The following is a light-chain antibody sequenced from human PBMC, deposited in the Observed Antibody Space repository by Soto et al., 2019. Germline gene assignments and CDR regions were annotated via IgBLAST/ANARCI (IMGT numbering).Light chain of an antibody. Sequence: DIQMTQSPSSLSASVGDRVTITCQASQDISNYLNWYQQKAGKAPKLLIYDASNLETGLPSRLSGSGSGTDFTFTISSLQPEDIATYYCQQYDNRPITFGQGTRLEIK. J-gene: IGKJ5*01. V-gene: IGKV1-33*01. CDR1: QDISNY. CDR2: DAS. CDR3: QQYDNRPIT.